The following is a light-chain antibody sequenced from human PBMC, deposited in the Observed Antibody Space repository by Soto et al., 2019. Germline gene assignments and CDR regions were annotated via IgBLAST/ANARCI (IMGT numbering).Light chain of an antibody. CDR3: CSYAGSDTYV. V-gene: IGLV2-11*01. Sequence: QSALTQPRSVSGSPGQSVTVSCTGTSSDVGGSDYVSWYQQHTGKAPNLMIYDVSKRPSGVPDRFSGSKSGNTASLTISGLQAEDEADYYCCSYAGSDTYVFGTGTKLTVL. CDR1: SSDVGGSDY. J-gene: IGLJ1*01. CDR2: DVS.